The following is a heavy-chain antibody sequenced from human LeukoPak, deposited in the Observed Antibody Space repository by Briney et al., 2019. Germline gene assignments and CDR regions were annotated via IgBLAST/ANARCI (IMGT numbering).Heavy chain of an antibody. Sequence: ASETLSLTCAVYGGSFSGYYWSWIRQPPGKGLEWIGEINHSGSTNYNPSLKSRVTISVDTSKNQFSPKLSSVTAADTAVYYCARHDGTYYYGSGSHNWFDPWGQGTLVTVSS. J-gene: IGHJ5*02. CDR2: INHSGST. CDR3: ARHDGTYYYGSGSHNWFDP. V-gene: IGHV4-34*01. D-gene: IGHD3-10*01. CDR1: GGSFSGYY.